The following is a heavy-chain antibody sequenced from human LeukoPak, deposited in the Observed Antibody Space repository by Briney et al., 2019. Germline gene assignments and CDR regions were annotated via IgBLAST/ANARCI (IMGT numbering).Heavy chain of an antibody. CDR1: GGSFSGYY. V-gene: IGHV4-34*01. CDR2: INHSGST. CDR3: ARQGSDGYSSSWYPCYYYMDV. Sequence: SETLSLTCAVYGGSFSGYYWSWIRQPPGKGLEWIGEINHSGSTNYNPSLKSRVTLSVDTSKYQFSLKLSSVTAADTAVYYCARQGSDGYSSSWYPCYYYMDVWGKGTTVTVSS. J-gene: IGHJ6*03. D-gene: IGHD6-13*01.